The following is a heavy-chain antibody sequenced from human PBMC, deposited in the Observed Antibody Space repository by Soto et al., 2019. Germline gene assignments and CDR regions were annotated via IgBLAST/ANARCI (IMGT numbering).Heavy chain of an antibody. V-gene: IGHV3-23*01. J-gene: IGHJ4*02. CDR2: IGASGDIT. CDR1: GFSFTNFA. Sequence: LRLSCAASGFSFTNFAMSWVRQAPGKGLEWVAGIGASGDITWYADSVKGRLSISRDNSKNTLYLQLNSFRFEDTAVYYCAKDDFTDRGDDYFDYWGPGTLVTVSS. CDR3: AKDDFTDRGDDYFDY. D-gene: IGHD2-21*02.